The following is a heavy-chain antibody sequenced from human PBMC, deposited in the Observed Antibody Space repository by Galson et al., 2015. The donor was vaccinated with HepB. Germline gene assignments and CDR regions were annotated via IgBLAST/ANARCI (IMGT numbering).Heavy chain of an antibody. J-gene: IGHJ6*02. Sequence: SVKVSCKASGGTFSNYAISWVRQAPGQGLEWMGGIIPIFGTANYAQKFQGRVTITADESTSTAYMELSSLRSEDTAVYYCAREEQWLDTYYYYGMDVWGQGTTVTVSS. D-gene: IGHD6-19*01. CDR2: IIPIFGTA. V-gene: IGHV1-69*13. CDR3: AREEQWLDTYYYYGMDV. CDR1: GGTFSNYA.